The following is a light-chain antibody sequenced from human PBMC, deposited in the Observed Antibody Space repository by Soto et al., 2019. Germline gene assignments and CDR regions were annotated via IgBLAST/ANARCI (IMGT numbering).Light chain of an antibody. CDR1: NVGSKG. J-gene: IGLJ2*01. Sequence: YELTQPPSVSVAPGQTARLTCGGDNVGSKGVHWFQQRPGQAPVLVVYDDGGRPSGILERFSGSNSGNTATLTIISVEAGDEADYYCQVWDSSSDHVIFGGGTKLTVL. V-gene: IGLV3-21*02. CDR3: QVWDSSSDHVI. CDR2: DDG.